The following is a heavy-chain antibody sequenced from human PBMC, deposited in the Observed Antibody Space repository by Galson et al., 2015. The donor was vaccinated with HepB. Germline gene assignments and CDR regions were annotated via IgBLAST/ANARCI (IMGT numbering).Heavy chain of an antibody. CDR3: AKDYLPYYDRWGSYSDLYYFDY. J-gene: IGHJ4*02. Sequence: SLRLSCAASGFTFNYHAMNWVRQAPGKGLEWVASISGSGGSTYYADSVKGRFTASRDNSLDTVDLQMDSLRVDDTAVYYCAKDYLPYYDRWGSYSDLYYFDYWGQGTLVTVSS. CDR2: ISGSGGST. CDR1: GFTFNYHA. D-gene: IGHD3-22*01. V-gene: IGHV3-23*01.